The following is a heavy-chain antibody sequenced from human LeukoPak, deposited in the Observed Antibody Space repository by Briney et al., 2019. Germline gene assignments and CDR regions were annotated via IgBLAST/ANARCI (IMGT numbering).Heavy chain of an antibody. V-gene: IGHV5-51*01. J-gene: IGHJ4*02. CDR2: IHTGDTET. D-gene: IGHD5-24*01. CDR1: GYSFKSYW. CDR3: ARRSGYNYFFDY. Sequence: GASLKISCKGSGYSFKSYWIGWVRPMPGKGLEWMGIIHTGDTETRYTPSFQGQVTISADKAISTAYLQWSSLKASDTAVYYCARRSGYNYFFDYWGQGTLVTVSS.